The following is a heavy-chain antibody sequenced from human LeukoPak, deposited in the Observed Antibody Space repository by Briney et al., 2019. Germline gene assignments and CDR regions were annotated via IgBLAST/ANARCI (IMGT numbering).Heavy chain of an antibody. CDR1: GFTFDDCG. V-gene: IGHV3-20*04. Sequence: PGGSLRLSCAASGFTFDDCGMSWVRQAPGKGLEWVPGINWNGGSTGYADSVKGRFTISRDNAKNSLYLQMNSLRAEDTALYYCARGFVGIAAREFDYWGQGTLVTVSS. D-gene: IGHD6-6*01. J-gene: IGHJ4*02. CDR2: INWNGGST. CDR3: ARGFVGIAAREFDY.